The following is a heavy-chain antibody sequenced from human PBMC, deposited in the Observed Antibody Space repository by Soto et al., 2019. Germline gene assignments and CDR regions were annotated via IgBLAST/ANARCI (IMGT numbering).Heavy chain of an antibody. D-gene: IGHD1-26*01. V-gene: IGHV1-18*01. J-gene: IGHJ1*01. CDR2: IRGYTGNT. CDR1: GYTNTTKG. CDR3: ARGNKDGPSGSHVNFQH. Sequence: GASAKVSCKAPGYTNTTKGSNWLRHAPGKGIELIGWIRGYTGNTNYAQKLQGRVTKTTDTSTSTAYKELRSLRSDDTAVYFCARGNKDGPSGSHVNFQHWGQGTLVTVSS.